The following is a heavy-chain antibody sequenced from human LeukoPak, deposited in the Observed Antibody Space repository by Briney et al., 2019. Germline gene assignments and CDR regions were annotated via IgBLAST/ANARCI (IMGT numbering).Heavy chain of an antibody. D-gene: IGHD3-10*01. V-gene: IGHV1-46*01. Sequence: ASVKVSCKTSGYTFSSYHTHWVRQAPGQGLEWMGIISPSGGSTIYAQKFQGRVTMTRDTSTSTVYMDLTSLRSEDTAVYYCARGGMVRDRRHFQFDYWGQGTLVTVSS. CDR3: ARGGMVRDRRHFQFDY. CDR1: GYTFSSYH. CDR2: ISPSGGST. J-gene: IGHJ4*02.